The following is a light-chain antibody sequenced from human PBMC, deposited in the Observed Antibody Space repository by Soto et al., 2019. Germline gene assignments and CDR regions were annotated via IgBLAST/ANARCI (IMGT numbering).Light chain of an antibody. V-gene: IGKV1-5*01. CDR2: DAS. CDR3: QQYNSYPFT. CDR1: QSISSW. J-gene: IGKJ2*01. Sequence: DIQMTQSPSTLSASVGDRVTITCRASQSISSWLAWYQQKPGKAPKLLIYDASSVESGVSSRFSGSGSGTDVTLTISSLQPYDFATYYCQQYNSYPFTFGQGTKLEIK.